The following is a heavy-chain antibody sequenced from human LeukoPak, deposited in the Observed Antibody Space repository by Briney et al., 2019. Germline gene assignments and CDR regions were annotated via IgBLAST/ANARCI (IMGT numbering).Heavy chain of an antibody. CDR1: GFTFSNYW. J-gene: IGHJ5*02. CDR3: ARDFDFWSGYHLT. Sequence: GGSLRLSCAASGFTFSNYWMHWVRQAPGKGLVWVSRINTDGSSTRYADSVKGRFTISRDNAKNTLYLQMNSLSADDTAVYYCARDFDFWSGYHLTWGQGTLVTVSS. D-gene: IGHD3-3*01. CDR2: INTDGSST. V-gene: IGHV3-74*01.